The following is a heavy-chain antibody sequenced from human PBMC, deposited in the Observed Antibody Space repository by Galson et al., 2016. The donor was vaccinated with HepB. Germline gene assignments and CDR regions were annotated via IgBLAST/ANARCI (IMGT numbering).Heavy chain of an antibody. CDR1: GYTFTSYG. V-gene: IGHV1-18*01. CDR2: ISAYNGNT. CDR3: ARGNSGWMNRIDP. J-gene: IGHJ5*02. Sequence: SVKVSCKASGYTFTSYGISWVRQTPGQGLEWMGWISAYNGNTNYAQKLQGRVTTTTDTSTSTAYMELRSLRSDDTAVYYCARGNSGWMNRIDPWGQGTLVTVSS. D-gene: IGHD6-19*01.